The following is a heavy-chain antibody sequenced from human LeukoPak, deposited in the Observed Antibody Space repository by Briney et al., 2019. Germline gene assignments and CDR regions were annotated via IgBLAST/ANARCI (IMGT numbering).Heavy chain of an antibody. V-gene: IGHV4-39*02. CDR1: GGSISSSSFY. CDR3: ARELLGYCTNGVCYSLDY. J-gene: IGHJ4*02. D-gene: IGHD2-8*01. Sequence: PSETLSLTCTVSGGSISSSSFYWGWIRQTPGKGLEWIGSVYYSGSIYYNPSLESRVTLSADTSKNRFSLRLSSVTAADTAVYYCARELLGYCTNGVCYSLDYWGQGTLVTVSS. CDR2: VYYSGSI.